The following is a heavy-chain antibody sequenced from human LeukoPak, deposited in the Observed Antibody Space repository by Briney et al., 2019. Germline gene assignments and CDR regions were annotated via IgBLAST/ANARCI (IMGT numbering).Heavy chain of an antibody. D-gene: IGHD3-22*01. J-gene: IGHJ4*02. CDR1: GDSINSGGYF. V-gene: IGHV4-31*03. CDR3: TRDGPRSSGYPDN. CDR2: IYYSGST. Sequence: SETLSLTCTVSGDSINSGGYFWSWIRQHPGKGLEWIGYIYYSGSTYYNPSLKSRVTISVDTSKNQFSLKLSSVTAADTAVYYCTRDGPRSSGYPDNWGQGTLVTVSS.